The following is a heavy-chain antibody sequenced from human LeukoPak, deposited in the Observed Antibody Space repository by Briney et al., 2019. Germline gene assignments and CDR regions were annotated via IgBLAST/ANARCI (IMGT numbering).Heavy chain of an antibody. Sequence: PGRSLRLSCAAYGFTFGSYAMSWVRQAPGKGLEWVSGISGSGGGTYYADSVKGRFTISRDNSENMLYLQMSSLRAEDTAVYYCAKGRVITVAGTPFDYWGQGTLVTVSS. V-gene: IGHV3-23*01. D-gene: IGHD6-19*01. CDR3: AKGRVITVAGTPFDY. CDR1: GFTFGSYA. CDR2: ISGSGGGT. J-gene: IGHJ4*02.